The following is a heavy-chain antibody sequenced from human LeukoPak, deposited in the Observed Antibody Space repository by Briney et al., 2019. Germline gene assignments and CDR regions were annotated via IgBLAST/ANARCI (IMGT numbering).Heavy chain of an antibody. CDR3: AKGSTYGTSYFDY. Sequence: PGGSLRLSCAASGSTFSSYAMSWVRQAPGEGLEWVSSLSGSGVSTYYADSVKGRFTASRDNSKNTLYLQMNSLRADDTAIYYCAKGSTYGTSYFDYWGQGTLVTVSS. J-gene: IGHJ4*02. CDR1: GSTFSSYA. D-gene: IGHD3-10*01. V-gene: IGHV3-23*01. CDR2: LSGSGVST.